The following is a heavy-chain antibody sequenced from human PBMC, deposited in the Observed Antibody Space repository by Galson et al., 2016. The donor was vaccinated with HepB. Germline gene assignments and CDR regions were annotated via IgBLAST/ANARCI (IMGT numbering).Heavy chain of an antibody. CDR3: ARMKPNYYDSSGYYYYFDY. Sequence: PALVKPTQTLTLTCTFSGFSLSTSGMRVSWIRQPPGKALEWLARIDWDDDKFYSTSLKTRLSISKDTSKNQVVLTMTNMDPVDTATYYCARMKPNYYDSSGYYYYFDYWGQGTLVTVSS. J-gene: IGHJ4*02. D-gene: IGHD3-22*01. V-gene: IGHV2-70*04. CDR2: IDWDDDK. CDR1: GFSLSTSGMR.